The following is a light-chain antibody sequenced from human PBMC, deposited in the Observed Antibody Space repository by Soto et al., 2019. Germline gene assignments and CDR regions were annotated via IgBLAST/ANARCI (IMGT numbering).Light chain of an antibody. J-gene: IGKJ1*01. CDR3: QQYDSTQK. CDR2: MGS. Sequence: DIVMTQSPLSLPVTPGEAASISCRSSQSLLHKNGNNYFNWYLQKPGQSPLVLIYMGSKRASGVPDRFSGSGSGKDFSLKISSMQAEYVAVYYCQQYDSTQKVGQGTKVDIK. V-gene: IGKV2-28*01. CDR1: QSLLHKNGNNY.